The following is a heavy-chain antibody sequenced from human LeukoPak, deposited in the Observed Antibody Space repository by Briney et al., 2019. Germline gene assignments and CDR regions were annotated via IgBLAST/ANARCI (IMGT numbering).Heavy chain of an antibody. CDR1: GGSISSYY. CDR3: ARRGSLWYNWNYGPDNGVYYFDY. CDR2: IYYSGST. J-gene: IGHJ4*02. Sequence: SETLSLTCTVSGGSISSYYWSWIRQPPGKGLEWIGYIYYSGSTDYNPSLKSRVTISVDTSKNQFSLKLSSVTAADTAVYYCARRGSLWYNWNYGPDNGVYYFDYWGQGTLVTVSS. V-gene: IGHV4-59*01. D-gene: IGHD1-7*01.